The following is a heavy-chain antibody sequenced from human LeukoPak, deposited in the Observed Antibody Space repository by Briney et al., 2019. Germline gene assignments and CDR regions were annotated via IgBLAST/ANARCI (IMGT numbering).Heavy chain of an antibody. CDR3: ARDAYGDYYFDY. CDR2: IWYDGSNK. Sequence: GGSLRLSCAASGFTFSRHGMHWVRQAPGKGLEWVAVIWYDGSNKYYADSVKGRFTISRDSSKNTLCLQMNSLRAEDTAVYYCARDAYGDYYFDYWGQGTLVTVSS. J-gene: IGHJ4*02. CDR1: GFTFSRHG. V-gene: IGHV3-33*01. D-gene: IGHD4-17*01.